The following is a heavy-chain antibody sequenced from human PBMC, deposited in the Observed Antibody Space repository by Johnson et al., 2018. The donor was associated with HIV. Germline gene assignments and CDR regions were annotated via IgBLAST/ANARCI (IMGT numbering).Heavy chain of an antibody. CDR1: GFTVSSNY. Sequence: VQLMESGGGLVQPGGSLRLSCAASGFTVSSNYMSWVRQAPGKGLEWVSVIYSGGSTYYADSVKGRFTISRDNSKNKLFLQMNSLRAEETAVFYCARACRDGYTGDGFDIWGQGTVVTVSS. D-gene: IGHD5-24*01. CDR2: IYSGGST. V-gene: IGHV3-66*01. CDR3: ARACRDGYTGDGFDI. J-gene: IGHJ3*02.